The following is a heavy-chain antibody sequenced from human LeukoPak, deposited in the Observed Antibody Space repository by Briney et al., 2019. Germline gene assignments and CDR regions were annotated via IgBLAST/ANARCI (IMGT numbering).Heavy chain of an antibody. CDR1: GGSISSYY. D-gene: IGHD3-16*01. J-gene: IGHJ1*01. V-gene: IGHV4-59*01. CDR2: RYYSGST. Sequence: SETLSLTCSVSGGSISSYYWTWIRHPPRKGLERIGYRYYSGSTTYNPSLKSRVTISVDTSKSQFSLKLISVTAADTAIYYCARVRGDFETDWGQGTLVTVSS. CDR3: ARVRGDFETD.